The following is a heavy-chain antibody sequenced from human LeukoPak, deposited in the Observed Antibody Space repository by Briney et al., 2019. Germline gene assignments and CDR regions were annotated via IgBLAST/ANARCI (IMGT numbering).Heavy chain of an antibody. V-gene: IGHV3-53*01. Sequence: PGGSLRLSCAASGFTVSSNYMSWVRQAPGKGLEWVSVIYSGGSTYYADSVKGRFTISRDNSKNTLYLQMNSLRAEETAVYYCARDTPSPSIAAAGRSIDPWGQGTLVTVSS. D-gene: IGHD6-13*01. J-gene: IGHJ5*02. CDR1: GFTVSSNY. CDR2: IYSGGST. CDR3: ARDTPSPSIAAAGRSIDP.